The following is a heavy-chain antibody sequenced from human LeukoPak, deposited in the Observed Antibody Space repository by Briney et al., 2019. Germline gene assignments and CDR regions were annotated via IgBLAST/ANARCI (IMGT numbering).Heavy chain of an antibody. D-gene: IGHD3-22*01. Sequence: NPSETLSLTCTVSGGSISRYYWNWIRQPPGKGLEWIGYIYYSGSTNYNPSLKSRVTISVDTSKNQFSLKLSSVTAADTAVYYCARIHGVATAYDSSGFDYWGQGTLVTVSS. CDR1: GGSISRYY. V-gene: IGHV4-59*08. CDR3: ARIHGVATAYDSSGFDY. CDR2: IYYSGST. J-gene: IGHJ4*02.